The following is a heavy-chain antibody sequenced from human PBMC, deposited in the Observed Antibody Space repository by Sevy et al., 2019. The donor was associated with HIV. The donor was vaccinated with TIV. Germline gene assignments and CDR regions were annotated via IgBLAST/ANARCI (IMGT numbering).Heavy chain of an antibody. D-gene: IGHD3-16*01. CDR2: IRTSGDV. J-gene: IGHJ5*02. V-gene: IGHV3-48*03. Sequence: GGSLRLSCAGSGFTFSNYDMNWVRQAPGKGLEWISKIRTSGDVYYAYSVKGRFTNSRDNSKKSLSLQMNSLRVDDTAVYYCLRSGGAYDDGFDPWGQGTLVTVSS. CDR3: LRSGGAYDDGFDP. CDR1: GFTFSNYD.